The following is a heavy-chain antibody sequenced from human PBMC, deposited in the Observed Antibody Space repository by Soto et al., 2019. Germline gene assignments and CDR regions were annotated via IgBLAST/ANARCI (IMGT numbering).Heavy chain of an antibody. CDR1: GDSVSSNSAA. J-gene: IGHJ6*02. V-gene: IGHV6-1*01. CDR3: ARVVLGQLVDSRRDYYYYGMDV. D-gene: IGHD6-6*01. CDR2: TYYRSKWYN. Sequence: SQTLSLTCAISGDSVSSNSAAWNWIRQSPSRGLEWLGRTYYRSKWYNDYAVSVKSRITINPDTSKNQFSLQLNSVTPEDTAVYYCARVVLGQLVDSRRDYYYYGMDVLGQGTTVTVSS.